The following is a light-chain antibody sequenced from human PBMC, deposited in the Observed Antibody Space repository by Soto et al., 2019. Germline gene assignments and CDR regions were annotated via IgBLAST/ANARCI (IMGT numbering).Light chain of an antibody. J-gene: IGLJ1*01. CDR2: EVS. V-gene: IGLV2-14*01. Sequence: QSVLTQPASVSGSPGQSITISCTGTSSAVGGYNYVSWYQQHPGKAPKLMIYEVSNRPSGVSNRFSGSKSGHTASLTISGLQAEDEDDYYCSSYTSSSIDYVFGAGTKLTVL. CDR3: SSYTSSSIDYV. CDR1: SSAVGGYNY.